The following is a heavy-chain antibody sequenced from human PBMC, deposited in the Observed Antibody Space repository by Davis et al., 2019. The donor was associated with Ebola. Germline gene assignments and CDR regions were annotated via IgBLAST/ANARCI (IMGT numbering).Heavy chain of an antibody. CDR1: GFTFSGSA. CDR3: TRDKTAAGNSKVGYYGMDV. CDR2: IRSKANSYAT. D-gene: IGHD6-13*01. V-gene: IGHV3-73*01. J-gene: IGHJ6*02. Sequence: GESLKISCAASGFTFSGSAMHWVRQASGKGLEWVGRIRSKANSYATAYAASVKGRFTISSDDSKNTAYLQMNSLKTEDTAVYYCTRDKTAAGNSKVGYYGMDVWGQGTTVTVSS.